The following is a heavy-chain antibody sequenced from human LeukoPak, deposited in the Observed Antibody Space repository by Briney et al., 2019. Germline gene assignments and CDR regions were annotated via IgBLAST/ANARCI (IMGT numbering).Heavy chain of an antibody. D-gene: IGHD6-6*01. V-gene: IGHV1-18*01. CDR3: ARDGKYSSSSGSWFDP. CDR1: GYTFTSYG. J-gene: IGHJ5*02. CDR2: ISAYNGNT. Sequence: ASVKVSCKASGYTFTSYGISWVRQAPGQGLEWMGWISAYNGNTNSAQKLQGRVTMTTDTSTSTAYMELRSLKSDDTAVYYCARDGKYSSSSGSWFDPWGQGTLVTVSS.